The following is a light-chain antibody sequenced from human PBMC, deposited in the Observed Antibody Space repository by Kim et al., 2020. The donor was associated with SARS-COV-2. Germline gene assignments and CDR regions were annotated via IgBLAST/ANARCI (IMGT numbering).Light chain of an antibody. Sequence: CPGERATHCGRARRSVTHSYGAWYQHEPGQAPRVLMDGAYSRATGIPDRVSGSGSGTDFTLTISRLEPEDFAVYYCQQFGSSPITFGQGTRLEIK. CDR2: GAY. V-gene: IGKV3-20*01. J-gene: IGKJ5*01. CDR3: QQFGSSPIT. CDR1: RSVTHSY.